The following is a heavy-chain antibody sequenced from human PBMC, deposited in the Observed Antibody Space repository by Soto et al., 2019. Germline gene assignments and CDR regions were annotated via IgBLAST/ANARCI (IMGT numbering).Heavy chain of an antibody. V-gene: IGHV3-23*01. CDR1: GFTFSSYA. CDR3: AKDFPRNWNDFPRYYFDY. D-gene: IGHD1-1*01. CDR2: ISGSGGST. J-gene: IGHJ4*02. Sequence: GGSLRLSCAASGFTFSSYAMSWVRQAPGKGLEWVSAISGSGGSTYYADSVKGRFTISRNNSKNTLYLQMNSLRAEDTAVYCGAKDFPRNWNDFPRYYFDYWGQGTLVTVSS.